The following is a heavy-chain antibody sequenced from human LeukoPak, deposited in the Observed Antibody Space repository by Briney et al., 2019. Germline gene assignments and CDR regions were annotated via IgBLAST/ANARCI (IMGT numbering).Heavy chain of an antibody. J-gene: IGHJ3*02. CDR3: STYNWNDSDAFDI. CDR2: IYYSGST. Sequence: SETLSLTCTVPGGSISSYYWSWIRQPPGKGLEWIGYIYYSGSTNYNPSLKSRVTISVDTSKNQFSLKLSSVTAADTAVYYCSTYNWNDSDAFDIWGQGTMVTVSS. D-gene: IGHD1-20*01. CDR1: GGSISSYY. V-gene: IGHV4-59*01.